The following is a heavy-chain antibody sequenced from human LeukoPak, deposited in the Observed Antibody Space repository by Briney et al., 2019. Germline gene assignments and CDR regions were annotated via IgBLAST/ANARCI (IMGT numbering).Heavy chain of an antibody. CDR1: GFTFSSYA. D-gene: IGHD3-22*01. Sequence: GGSLRLSCAASGFTFSSYAMSWVRQAPGKGLEWVSAISGSGGSTYYADSVKGRFTISRDNSKNTLYLQMNSLRAEDTAVYYCAKDPLTDYYDSSGYTDYWGQGTLVTVSS. J-gene: IGHJ4*02. V-gene: IGHV3-23*01. CDR2: ISGSGGST. CDR3: AKDPLTDYYDSSGYTDY.